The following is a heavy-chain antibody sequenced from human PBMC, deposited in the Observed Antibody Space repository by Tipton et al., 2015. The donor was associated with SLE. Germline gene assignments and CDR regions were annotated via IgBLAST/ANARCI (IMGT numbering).Heavy chain of an antibody. D-gene: IGHD6-6*01. CDR2: MSHSGGT. CDR1: GGSIPNHY. V-gene: IGHV4-38-2*02. CDR3: ARSTDRSSFDTLAY. Sequence: TLSLTCTVSGGSIPNHYWNWIRQPPGKGLEWIGSMSHSGGTYFNPSLKSRVTISVDTSKNQFSLKLSSVTAADTAVYYCARSTDRSSFDTLAYWGQGTLVTVSS. J-gene: IGHJ4*02.